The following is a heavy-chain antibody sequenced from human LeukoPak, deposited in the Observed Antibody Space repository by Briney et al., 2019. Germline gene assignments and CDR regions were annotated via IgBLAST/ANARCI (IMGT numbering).Heavy chain of an antibody. CDR2: IGGNSGDT. CDR3: ANLRGPSGSSRGDDAFDI. Sequence: GGSLRLSCAASGFTFTSYAMSWVRQAPGKGLEWVSAIGGNSGDTYYTDSVKGRFTISRDNSKNTLYLQMNSLRAEDTAVYYCANLRGPSGSSRGDDAFDIWGQGTMVTVSS. CDR1: GFTFTSYA. D-gene: IGHD1-26*01. V-gene: IGHV3-23*01. J-gene: IGHJ3*02.